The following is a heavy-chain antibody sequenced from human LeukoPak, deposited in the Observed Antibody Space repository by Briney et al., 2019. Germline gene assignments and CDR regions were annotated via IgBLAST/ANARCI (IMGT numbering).Heavy chain of an antibody. J-gene: IGHJ4*02. CDR1: GFTFNNYD. Sequence: GGSLRLSCAGSGFTFNNYDMHWVRLPTGKSLEWVSALGSAGDTYYADSVKGRFTISRDNGENSLHLQINSLRAGDTAVYYCARSVPGGTGWMGSIDYWGQGTLVTVSS. V-gene: IGHV3-13*01. CDR3: ARSVPGGTGWMGSIDY. D-gene: IGHD6-19*01. CDR2: LGSAGDT.